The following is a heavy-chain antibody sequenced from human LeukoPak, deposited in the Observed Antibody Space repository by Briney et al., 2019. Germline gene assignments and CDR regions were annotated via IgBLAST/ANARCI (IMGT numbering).Heavy chain of an antibody. D-gene: IGHD5-18*01. CDR3: ARGLSGSHTATY. V-gene: IGHV1-2*02. Sequence: ASVKVSCKASGYTFNGYYMHWVRQAPGQGLEWMGWIDPNSGGTNYAQKFQGRVTMTRDTSISTAYMELSRLRSDDTAVYYCARGLSGSHTATYWGQGTLVTVSS. CDR1: GYTFNGYY. CDR2: IDPNSGGT. J-gene: IGHJ4*02.